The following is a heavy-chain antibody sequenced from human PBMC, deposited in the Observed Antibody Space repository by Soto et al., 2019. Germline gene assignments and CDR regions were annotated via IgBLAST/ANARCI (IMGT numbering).Heavy chain of an antibody. CDR2: INTDASTT. D-gene: IGHD4-17*01. CDR3: ARDLVPYGDFERCFDY. V-gene: IGHV3-74*01. J-gene: IGHJ4*02. CDR1: GFTFSSHW. Sequence: GGSLRLSCAASGFTFSSHWMHWVRQGSGKGLVWVSRINTDASTTNYADSVRGRFTISRDNAKDTVYLQMNSLRAEDTAVYYCARDLVPYGDFERCFDYWGQGTLVTVSS.